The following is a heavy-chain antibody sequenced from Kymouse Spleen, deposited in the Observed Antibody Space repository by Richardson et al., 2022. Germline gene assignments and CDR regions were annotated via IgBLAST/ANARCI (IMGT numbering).Heavy chain of an antibody. CDR2: IKQDGSEK. CDR3: AREGRYNWNYLYFQH. CDR1: GFTFSSYW. D-gene: IGHD1-7*01. J-gene: IGHJ1*01. V-gene: IGHV3-7*01. Sequence: EVQLVESGGGLVQPGGSLRLSCAASGFTFSSYWMSWVRQAPGKGLEWVANIKQDGSEKYYVDSVKGRFTISRDNAKNSLYLQMNSLRAEDTAVYYCAREGRYNWNYLYFQHWGQGTLVTVSS.